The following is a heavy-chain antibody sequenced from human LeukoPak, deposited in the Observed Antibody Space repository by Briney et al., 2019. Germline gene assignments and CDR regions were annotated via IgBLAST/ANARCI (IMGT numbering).Heavy chain of an antibody. CDR3: ATVTQGVIVATIHDAPNDAFDI. D-gene: IGHD5-12*01. CDR2: ISSSSSYI. V-gene: IGHV3-21*01. Sequence: GGSLRLSCAASGFTFSSYSMNWVRQAPGKGLEWVSSISSSSSYIYYADSVEGRFTISRDNAKNSLYLQMNSLRAEDTAVYYCATVTQGVIVATIHDAPNDAFDIWGQGTMVTVSS. CDR1: GFTFSSYS. J-gene: IGHJ3*02.